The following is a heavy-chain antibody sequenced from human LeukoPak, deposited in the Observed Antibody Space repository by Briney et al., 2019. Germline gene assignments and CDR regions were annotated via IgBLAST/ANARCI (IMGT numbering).Heavy chain of an antibody. CDR3: AKTHSPYCGGDCPFDY. CDR1: GGTFSSYT. Sequence: GASVKVSCKASGGTFSSYTISWVRQAPGQGLEWVGRIIPILGIANYAQKFQGRVTITADKSTSTAYMELSSLRSEDTAVYYCAKTHSPYCGGDCPFDYWGQGTLSPSPQ. J-gene: IGHJ4*02. V-gene: IGHV1-69*02. D-gene: IGHD2-21*02. CDR2: IIPILGIA.